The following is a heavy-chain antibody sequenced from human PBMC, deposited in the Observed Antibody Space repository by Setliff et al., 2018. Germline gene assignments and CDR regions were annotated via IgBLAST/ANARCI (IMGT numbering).Heavy chain of an antibody. CDR1: GYTFTSYG. V-gene: IGHV1-2*02. J-gene: IGHJ6*03. CDR3: ARESVVVVTTTNYYYYMDV. D-gene: IGHD2-21*02. Sequence: ASVKVSCKASGYTFTSYGINWVRQAPGQGLEWMGWINANTGGTREVQKFQGRVTMTRDTSIDTAYMELKSLRSDDTAVYYCARESVVVVTTTNYYYYMDVWGEGTTVTV. CDR2: INANTGGT.